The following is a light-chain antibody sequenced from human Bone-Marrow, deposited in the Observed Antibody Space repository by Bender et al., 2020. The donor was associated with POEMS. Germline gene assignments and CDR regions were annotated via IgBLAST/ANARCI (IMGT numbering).Light chain of an antibody. CDR2: QDA. V-gene: IGLV3-1*01. CDR1: KLGNKY. Sequence: SYEVTQPSSVSVSPGQTASITCSGDKLGNKYACWYQQKAGQSPILVIYQDAKRPSGIPERFSGSNSGNTATLTISGTQAMDEADYYCQAWDSNTGVFVGGTKLTVL. J-gene: IGLJ3*02. CDR3: QAWDSNTGV.